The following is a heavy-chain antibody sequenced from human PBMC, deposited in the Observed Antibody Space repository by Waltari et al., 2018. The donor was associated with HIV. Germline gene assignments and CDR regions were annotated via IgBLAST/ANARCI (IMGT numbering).Heavy chain of an antibody. J-gene: IGHJ4*02. V-gene: IGHV3-9*01. Sequence: EVQLVESGEGLVQPGRSLRLSCAASGFTFDDYAMHWVRQAPGKGLEWVSGISWNSGSIGYADSVKGRFTISRDNAKNSLYLQMNSLRAEDTALYYCAKDIFPTTVTTSPFDYWGQGTLVTVSS. D-gene: IGHD4-17*01. CDR2: ISWNSGSI. CDR1: GFTFDDYA. CDR3: AKDIFPTTVTTSPFDY.